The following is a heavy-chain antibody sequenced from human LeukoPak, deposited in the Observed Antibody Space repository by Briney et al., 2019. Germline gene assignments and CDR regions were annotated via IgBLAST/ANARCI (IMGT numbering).Heavy chain of an antibody. V-gene: IGHV3-15*01. D-gene: IGHD1-26*01. CDR1: GFTFSNAW. J-gene: IGHJ4*02. Sequence: PGGSLRLSCAASGFTFSNAWMSWVRQAPGKGMEWVGRIKSKTDGVTTDYAAPVKGRFTISRDDSKNTLYLQMNSLKTEDTAVYYCTTDLSIVGATNYWGQGTLVTVSS. CDR3: TTDLSIVGATNY. CDR2: IKSKTDGVTT.